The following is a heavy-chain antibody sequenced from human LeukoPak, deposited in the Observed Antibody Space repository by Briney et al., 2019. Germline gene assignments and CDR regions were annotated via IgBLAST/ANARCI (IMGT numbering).Heavy chain of an antibody. V-gene: IGHV4-61*02. Sequence: SQTLSLTCTVSGGSISSGSYYWSWIRQPAGKGLEWIGRIYTSGTTNYNPSLKSRVTISVDTSKNQFSLKLSSVTAADTAVYYCAKSRYNWNSDAFDIWGQGTMVTVSS. CDR1: GGSISSGSYY. J-gene: IGHJ3*02. D-gene: IGHD1/OR15-1a*01. CDR2: IYTSGTT. CDR3: AKSRYNWNSDAFDI.